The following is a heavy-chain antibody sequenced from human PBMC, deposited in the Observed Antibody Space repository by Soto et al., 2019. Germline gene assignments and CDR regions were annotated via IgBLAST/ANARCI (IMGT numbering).Heavy chain of an antibody. Sequence: ASVKVSCKASGYTFTGYYMHWVRQAPGQGLEWMGWINPNSGGTNYAQRFQGRVTMTRDTSISTAYMELSRLRSDDTAVYYCARFMGATTDYYYGMDVWGQGTTVTVSS. CDR2: INPNSGGT. J-gene: IGHJ6*02. D-gene: IGHD1-26*01. CDR1: GYTFTGYY. CDR3: ARFMGATTDYYYGMDV. V-gene: IGHV1-2*02.